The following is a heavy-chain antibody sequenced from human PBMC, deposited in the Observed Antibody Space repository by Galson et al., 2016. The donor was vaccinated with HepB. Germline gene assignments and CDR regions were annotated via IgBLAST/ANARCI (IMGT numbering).Heavy chain of an antibody. D-gene: IGHD2-2*01. CDR1: GYSFTSYW. CDR3: ARTRYCSITRGPTTHLAFDD. J-gene: IGHJ4*02. CDR2: IYPGDSDT. V-gene: IGHV5-51*01. Sequence: QSGAEVKKPGESLKISCKGSGYSFTSYWIGWVRQMPGKGLEWMGIIYPGDSDTRYSPSFQGQVTISAYKSISTAYLQWSSLKASDTAMYYCARTRYCSITRGPTTHLAFDDWGQRSLVTVSS.